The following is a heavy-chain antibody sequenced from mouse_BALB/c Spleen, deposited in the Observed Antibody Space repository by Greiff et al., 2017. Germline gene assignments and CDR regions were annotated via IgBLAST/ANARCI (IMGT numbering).Heavy chain of an antibody. Sequence: VQLQQSGAELVRSGASVKLSCTASGFNIKDYYMHWVKQRPEQGLEWIGWIDPENGDTEYAPKFQGKATMTADTSSNTAYLQLSSLTSEDTAVYYCNAKGPLTFYAMDYWGQGTSVTVSS. D-gene: IGHD1-3*01. CDR3: NAKGPLTFYAMDY. CDR1: GFNIKDYY. CDR2: IDPENGDT. J-gene: IGHJ4*01. V-gene: IGHV14-4*02.